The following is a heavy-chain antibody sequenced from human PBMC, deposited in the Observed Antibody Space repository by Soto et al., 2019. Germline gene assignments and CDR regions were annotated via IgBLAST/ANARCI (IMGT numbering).Heavy chain of an antibody. CDR1: GFTFSNAW. Sequence: GGSLRLSCAASGFTFSNAWMSWVRQAPGKGLEWVGRIKSKTDGGTTDYAAPVKGRFTISRDDSKNTLYLQMNSLKTEDTGVYYCTTGSNWGIFRGYWGQGTLVTVSS. D-gene: IGHD7-27*01. CDR2: IKSKTDGGTT. CDR3: TTGSNWGIFRGY. V-gene: IGHV3-15*01. J-gene: IGHJ4*02.